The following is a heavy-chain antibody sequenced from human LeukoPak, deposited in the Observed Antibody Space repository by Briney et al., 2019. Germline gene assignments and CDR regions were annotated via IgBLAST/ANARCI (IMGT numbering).Heavy chain of an antibody. CDR2: IYYSGST. J-gene: IGHJ4*02. D-gene: IGHD6-19*01. CDR3: ARGSDSSGWAIDY. CDR1: GGSISSSSYY. V-gene: IGHV4-39*07. Sequence: SETLSLTCTVSGGSISSSSYYWGWIRQPPGKGLEWIGSIYYSGSTYYNPSLKSRVTISVDTSKNQFSLKLSSVTAADTAVYYCARGSDSSGWAIDYWGQGTLVTVSS.